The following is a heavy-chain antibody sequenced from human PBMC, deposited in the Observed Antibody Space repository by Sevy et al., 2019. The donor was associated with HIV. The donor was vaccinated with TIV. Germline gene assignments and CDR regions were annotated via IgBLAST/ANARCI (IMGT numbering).Heavy chain of an antibody. CDR1: GGSISSTTSY. CDR2: IYYRGHT. CDR3: VSREGRTESGWGPDY. J-gene: IGHJ4*02. Sequence: SETLSLTCTVSGGSISSTTSYWGWIRQSPGKGLEWIGTIYYRGHTSYNPSLKSRVTLSVDTSNNHFSLKMTSVTAADTAVYYCVSREGRTESGWGPDYWGQGTLVTVSS. V-gene: IGHV4-39*02. D-gene: IGHD1-26*01.